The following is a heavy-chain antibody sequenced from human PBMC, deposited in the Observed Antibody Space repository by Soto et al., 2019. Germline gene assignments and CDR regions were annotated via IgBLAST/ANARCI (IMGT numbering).Heavy chain of an antibody. D-gene: IGHD6-19*01. CDR3: ATDRGSGWPLGY. Sequence: ASVKVSCKVSGYTLTELSMHWVRQAPGKGLEWMGGFDPEDGETIYAQKFQGRVTMTEDTSTDTAYMELSSLRSEDTAVYYCATDRGSGWPLGYWGQGTLVTVSS. J-gene: IGHJ4*02. CDR2: FDPEDGET. CDR1: GYTLTELS. V-gene: IGHV1-24*01.